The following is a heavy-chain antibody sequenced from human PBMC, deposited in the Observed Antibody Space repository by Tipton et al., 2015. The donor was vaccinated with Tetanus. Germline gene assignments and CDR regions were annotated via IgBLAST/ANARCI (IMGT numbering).Heavy chain of an antibody. D-gene: IGHD3-22*01. CDR1: GGTLSSYA. CDR3: ARTNTYYYDSSGYYFGY. CDR2: IIPIFGTA. V-gene: IGHV1-69*06. Sequence: QMQLVQSGAEVKKPGSSVKVSCKASGGTLSSYAISWVRQAPGQGLEWMGGIIPIFGTANYAQKFQGRVTITADKSTSTAYMELSSLRSEDTAVYYCARTNTYYYDSSGYYFGYWGQGTLVTVSS. J-gene: IGHJ4*02.